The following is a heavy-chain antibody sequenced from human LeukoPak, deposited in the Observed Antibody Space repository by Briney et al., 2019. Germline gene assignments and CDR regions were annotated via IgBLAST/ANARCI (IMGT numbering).Heavy chain of an antibody. D-gene: IGHD6-13*01. Sequence: GGSLRLSCAASGFTFSSYAMHWVRQAPGKGLEWVAVISYDGSNKYYADSVKGRFTISRDNSKNTLYLQMNSLRPEDTAVYYCAKVVSSSWGYFDYWGQGTLVTVSS. CDR3: AKVVSSSWGYFDY. CDR1: GFTFSSYA. CDR2: ISYDGSNK. V-gene: IGHV3-30-3*01. J-gene: IGHJ4*02.